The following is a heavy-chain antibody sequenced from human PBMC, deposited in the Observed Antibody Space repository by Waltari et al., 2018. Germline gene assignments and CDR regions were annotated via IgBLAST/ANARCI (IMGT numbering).Heavy chain of an antibody. J-gene: IGHJ6*03. D-gene: IGHD3-16*01. CDR1: GGSISSYY. CDR2: IYYSGST. V-gene: IGHV4-59*01. Sequence: QVQLQESGPGLVKPSETLSLTCTVSGGSISSYYWSWLRQPPGKGLEWIGYIYYSGSTNYNPSLKSRVTISVDTSKNQFSLKLSSVTAADTAVYYCARIAGGYYYYYMDVWGKGTTVTVSS. CDR3: ARIAGGYYYYYMDV.